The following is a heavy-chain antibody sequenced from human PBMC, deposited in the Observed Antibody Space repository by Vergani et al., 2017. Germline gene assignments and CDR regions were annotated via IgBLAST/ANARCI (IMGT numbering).Heavy chain of an antibody. V-gene: IGHV3-30*02. Sequence: QVQLVESGGGVVQRGGSLRLSCATSGFTLSNYDMQWLRQGLGKGLEFVAFIQFDGSNQYYADSVKGRFTLSRDFSKNTLYLQMNSLRTDDTATYYCAKHFRGWGIDYWGQGTQVIVSS. CDR3: AKHFRGWGIDY. CDR2: IQFDGSNQ. CDR1: GFTLSNYD. J-gene: IGHJ4*02. D-gene: IGHD3-16*01.